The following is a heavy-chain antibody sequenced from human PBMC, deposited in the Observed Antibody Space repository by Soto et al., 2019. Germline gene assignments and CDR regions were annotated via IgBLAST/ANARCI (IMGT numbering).Heavy chain of an antibody. CDR2: RSDDGDNE. Sequence: QVQLVESGGGVVQPGRSLRLSCAASGFTFSNYGMHWFRQSPGKGLEWVAIRSDDGDNEYYADSVRGRITISRDNSNTTLYLKTSSLRHEDTALYSGAKDGGPVYCNSPGCSAKPFDYWCQGTMVTVSS. CDR1: GFTFSNYG. J-gene: IGHJ4*02. CDR3: AKDGGPVYCNSPGCSAKPFDY. D-gene: IGHD2-2*01. V-gene: IGHV3-30*18.